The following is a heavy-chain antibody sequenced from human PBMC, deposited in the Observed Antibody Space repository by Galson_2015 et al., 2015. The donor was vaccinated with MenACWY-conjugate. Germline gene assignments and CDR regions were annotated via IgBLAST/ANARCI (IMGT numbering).Heavy chain of an antibody. J-gene: IGHJ6*02. CDR2: ISSSSSYI. V-gene: IGHV3-21*01. D-gene: IGHD1-14*01. CDR1: GFTFSSYS. Sequence: SLRLSCAASGFTFSSYSMNWVRQAPGKGLEWVSSISSSSSYIYYADSVKGRFTISRDNAKNSLYLQMNSLRAEDTAVYYCARDLDNNHYYHWELKKPIYGMDVWGQGTTVTVSS. CDR3: ARDLDNNHYYHWELKKPIYGMDV.